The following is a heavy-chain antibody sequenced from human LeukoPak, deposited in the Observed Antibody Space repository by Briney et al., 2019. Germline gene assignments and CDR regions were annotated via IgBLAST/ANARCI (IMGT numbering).Heavy chain of an antibody. Sequence: SETLSLPCAVYGGSFSGYYWSWIRQPPGKGLEWIGEINHSGSTNYKPSLKSRLTISIDVSKNHFSLELTSVTATDTAVYYCARGVYGSQDYWGQGTLVTVSS. J-gene: IGHJ4*02. D-gene: IGHD1-26*01. V-gene: IGHV4-34*01. CDR2: INHSGST. CDR3: ARGVYGSQDY. CDR1: GGSFSGYY.